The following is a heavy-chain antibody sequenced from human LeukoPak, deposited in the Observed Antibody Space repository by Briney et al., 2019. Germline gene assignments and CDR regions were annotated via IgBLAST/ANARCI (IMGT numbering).Heavy chain of an antibody. CDR3: ATIPMVRGIIVDY. V-gene: IGHV1-69*13. CDR1: GGTFSSYA. Sequence: SVKVSCKASGGTFSSYAISWVRQAPGQGLEWMGGIIPIFGTANYAQKFQGRVTITADESTSTAYMELSSLRSEDTAMYYCATIPMVRGIIVDYWGQGTLITVSS. CDR2: IIPIFGTA. J-gene: IGHJ4*02. D-gene: IGHD3-10*01.